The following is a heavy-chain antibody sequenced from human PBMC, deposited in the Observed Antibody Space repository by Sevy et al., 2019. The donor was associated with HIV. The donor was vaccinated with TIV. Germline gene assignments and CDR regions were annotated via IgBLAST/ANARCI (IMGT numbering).Heavy chain of an antibody. CDR1: GFTFSSFG. Sequence: GGSLRLSCAASGFTFSSFGMHWVRQAPGKGLEWVAVIWFDGSNTYYADSVKGRFTISRDIAKNTLHLQMNSLRAEDTAVYYCARDLEFYDSGDYGPAFMPDFWGHGTLVTGSS. D-gene: IGHD4-17*01. CDR2: IWFDGSNT. V-gene: IGHV3-33*01. CDR3: ARDLEFYDSGDYGPAFMPDF. J-gene: IGHJ4*01.